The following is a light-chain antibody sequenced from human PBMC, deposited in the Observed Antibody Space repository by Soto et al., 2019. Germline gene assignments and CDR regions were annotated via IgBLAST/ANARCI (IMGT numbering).Light chain of an antibody. Sequence: EIVLTQSPGTLSLSPGESATLSCRASQSVSSSYLAWYQQKPGQARRLLIYGACSRASGIPDRFSGSGSGTDFTLTISRLEPEDFAVYYCQQYGSSPPTFGQGTKVEIK. CDR1: QSVSSSY. CDR2: GAC. V-gene: IGKV3-20*01. CDR3: QQYGSSPPT. J-gene: IGKJ1*01.